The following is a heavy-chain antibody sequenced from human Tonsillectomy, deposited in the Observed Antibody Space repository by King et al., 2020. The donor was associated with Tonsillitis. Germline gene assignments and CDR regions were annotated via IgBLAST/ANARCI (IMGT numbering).Heavy chain of an antibody. CDR2: IWVDGSNK. CDR1: GFTFSSYG. V-gene: IGHV3-33*01. CDR3: ARGHWRANTHWYFDL. Sequence: VQLVESGGGVVQPGRSLRLSCAASGFTFSSYGMHWVRQAPGKGLEWVAVIWVDGSNKYYADSVKGRFTISRDNSKNTLFLQMNSLRAEDTTVYYCARGHWRANTHWYFDLWGRGTLVTVSS. J-gene: IGHJ2*01. D-gene: IGHD1-1*01.